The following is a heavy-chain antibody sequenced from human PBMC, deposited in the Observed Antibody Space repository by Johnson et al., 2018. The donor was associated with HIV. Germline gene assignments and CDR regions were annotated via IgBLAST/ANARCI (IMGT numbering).Heavy chain of an antibody. CDR1: GFTFSSYE. D-gene: IGHD3-10*01. CDR3: ARSPLGSGSYVDI. Sequence: LVESGGGLVQPGGSLRLSCAASGFTFSSYEMNWVRQAPGKGLEWVSYISSSGSTIYYADSVKGRFTISRDNAKNSLYLQMNSLRAEDTAVYYCARSPLGSGSYVDIWGQGTMVTVSS. V-gene: IGHV3-48*03. CDR2: ISSSGSTI. J-gene: IGHJ3*02.